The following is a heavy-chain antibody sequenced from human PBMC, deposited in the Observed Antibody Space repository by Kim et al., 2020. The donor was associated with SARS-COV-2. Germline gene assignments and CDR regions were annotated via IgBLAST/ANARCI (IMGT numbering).Heavy chain of an antibody. J-gene: IGHJ4*02. CDR3: AKDAQGVQYYYESETGGLDY. Sequence: GGSLRLSCAASGFTFSSYAMSWVRQAPGKGLEWVSAISGSGGSTYYADSVKGRFTISRDNSKNTLYLQMNSLRAEDTAVYYCAKDAQGVQYYYESETGGLDYWGQGTLVTVSS. D-gene: IGHD3-22*01. V-gene: IGHV3-23*01. CDR1: GFTFSSYA. CDR2: ISGSGGST.